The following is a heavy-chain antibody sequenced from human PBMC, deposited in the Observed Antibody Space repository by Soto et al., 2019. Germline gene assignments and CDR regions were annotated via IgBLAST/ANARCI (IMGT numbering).Heavy chain of an antibody. CDR1: GFTFSSYA. V-gene: IGHV3-23*01. J-gene: IGHJ4*02. Sequence: PGGSLRLSCAASGFTFSSYAMNWVRQAPGKGLEWVSGISGSGGSTYYADSVKGRFTISRDNSKNTLYLQMNNLRAEDTAVYYCAKAVIAASGTYYFDYWGQGTLVTVPS. CDR2: ISGSGGST. D-gene: IGHD6-13*01. CDR3: AKAVIAASGTYYFDY.